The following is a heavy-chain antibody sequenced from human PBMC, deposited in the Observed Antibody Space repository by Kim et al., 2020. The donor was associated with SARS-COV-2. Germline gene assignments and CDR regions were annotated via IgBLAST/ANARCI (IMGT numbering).Heavy chain of an antibody. V-gene: IGHV1-69*13. CDR2: IIPIFGTA. J-gene: IGHJ4*02. CDR3: ARERDCTGGVCPLDY. D-gene: IGHD2-8*02. Sequence: SVKVSCKASGGTFSSYAISWVRQAPGQGLEWMGGIIPIFGTANYAQKFQGRVTITADESTSTAYMELSSLRSEDTAVYYCARERDCTGGVCPLDYWGQGTLVTVSS. CDR1: GGTFSSYA.